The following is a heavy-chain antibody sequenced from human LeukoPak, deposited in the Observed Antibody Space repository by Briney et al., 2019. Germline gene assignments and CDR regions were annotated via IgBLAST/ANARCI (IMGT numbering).Heavy chain of an antibody. V-gene: IGHV3-74*01. D-gene: IGHD6-19*01. CDR3: ARDLFFSDAGYSSGWRAEYFHH. CDR2: INGAGSST. Sequence: PGGSLRLSCAASGFTLSSHWMHWVRQAPGKGLVWVSRINGAGSSTSYADSVKGRFTVSRDNAKNTLNLQMNSLRAEDTAVYYCARDLFFSDAGYSSGWRAEYFHHWGQGTLVTVSS. J-gene: IGHJ1*01. CDR1: GFTLSSHW.